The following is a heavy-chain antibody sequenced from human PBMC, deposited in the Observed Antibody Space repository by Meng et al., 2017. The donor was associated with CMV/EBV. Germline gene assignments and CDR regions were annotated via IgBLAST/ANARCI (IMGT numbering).Heavy chain of an antibody. CDR1: GFTFSSYA. CDR3: ARFPYYDFWSGYYTWVGGTTNSIDY. V-gene: IGHV3-30-3*01. D-gene: IGHD3-3*01. J-gene: IGHJ4*02. CDR2: ISYDGSNK. Sequence: GESLKISCAASGFTFSSYAMHWVRQAPGKGLEWVAVISYDGSNKYYADAVKGRFTISRDNSKNTLYMQMNSLRAEDTAVYYCARFPYYDFWSGYYTWVGGTTNSIDYWGQGTLVTVSS.